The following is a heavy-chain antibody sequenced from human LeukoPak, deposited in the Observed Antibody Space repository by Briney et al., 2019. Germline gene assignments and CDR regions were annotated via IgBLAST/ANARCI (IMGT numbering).Heavy chain of an antibody. CDR2: IYYSGST. J-gene: IGHJ4*02. CDR1: GGSISSYY. CDR3: AGNMGGYTYSFGY. Sequence: PSETLSLTCTVSGGSISSYYWSWIRQPPGKGLEWIGYIYYSGSTNYNPSLKSRVTISVDTSKNQFSLKLSSVTAADTAVYYCAGNMGGYTYSFGYWGQGTLVTVSS. V-gene: IGHV4-59*01. D-gene: IGHD5-18*01.